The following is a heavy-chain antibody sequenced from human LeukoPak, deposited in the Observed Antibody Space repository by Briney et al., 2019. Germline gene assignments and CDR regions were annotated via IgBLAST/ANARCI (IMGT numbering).Heavy chain of an antibody. D-gene: IGHD2-21*02. CDR1: GFTFSSYE. CDR3: ARDEGDRAGWDYYYYGMDV. V-gene: IGHV3-48*03. J-gene: IGHJ6*04. Sequence: GGSLRLSCAASGFTFSSYEMNWVRQAPGKGLEWVSYFSSSGSTIYYADSVKGRFTISRDNAKNSLYLQMNSLRAEDTAVYYCARDEGDRAGWDYYYYGMDVWGKGTTVTVSS. CDR2: FSSSGSTI.